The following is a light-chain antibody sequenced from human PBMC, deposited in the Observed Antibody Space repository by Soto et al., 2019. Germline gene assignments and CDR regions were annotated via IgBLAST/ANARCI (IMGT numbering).Light chain of an antibody. V-gene: IGKV1-5*01. CDR3: QQYNSFSNK. CDR2: AAS. Sequence: DIQMTQSPSRLSASVGDRVTITCRASQSIAYWLAWYQQKPGKAPNLLIYAASTLETGVPSRFSGSGYGTEFALTIASLQPDDSATYYCQQYNSFSNKFGRGTKVEIK. CDR1: QSIAYW. J-gene: IGKJ4*02.